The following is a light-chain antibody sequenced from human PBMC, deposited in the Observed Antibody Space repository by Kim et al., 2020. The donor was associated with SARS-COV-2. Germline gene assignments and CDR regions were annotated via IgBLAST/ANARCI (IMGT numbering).Light chain of an antibody. CDR3: SSYTSSSTVV. J-gene: IGLJ2*01. CDR2: DVS. CDR1: SSDVGGYNY. Sequence: LTQPASVSGSPGQSITISCTGTSSDVGGYNYVSWYQQYPGKAPKLMIYDVSKRPSGVSNRFSGSKSGNTASLTISGLQAEDEADYYCSSYTSSSTVVVGGGTQLTVL. V-gene: IGLV2-14*01.